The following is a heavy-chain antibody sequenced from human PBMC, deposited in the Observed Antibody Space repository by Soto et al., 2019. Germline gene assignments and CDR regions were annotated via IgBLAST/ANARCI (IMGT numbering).Heavy chain of an antibody. CDR3: ARFHPLGGTSSPNAFDI. J-gene: IGHJ3*02. D-gene: IGHD1-26*01. V-gene: IGHV4-4*07. CDR2: IYSSGTT. CDR1: GGSISNYY. Sequence: QVQLQEPGPGLVKPSETLSLTCTVSGGSISNYYWNWIRQPAGKGLEWIGRIYSSGTTIYNPTLESRVTMSLDTSKNQFSLKLSSVTAADTAVYLCARFHPLGGTSSPNAFDIWGQGTMVTVSS.